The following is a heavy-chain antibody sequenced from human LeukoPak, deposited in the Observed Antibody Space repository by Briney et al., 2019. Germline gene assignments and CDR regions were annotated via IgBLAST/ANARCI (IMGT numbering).Heavy chain of an antibody. Sequence: GESLKISCKSSGYSFTTYWIGWVRQMPGKGLEWMGITYPANSDTRYSPAFQGQVTISVDQSISTAYLQWSSLKASDTAMYYCARRKAVAGTYYFDSWGQGTLVTVSS. D-gene: IGHD6-19*01. CDR2: TYPANSDT. V-gene: IGHV5-51*01. CDR1: GYSFTTYW. CDR3: ARRKAVAGTYYFDS. J-gene: IGHJ4*02.